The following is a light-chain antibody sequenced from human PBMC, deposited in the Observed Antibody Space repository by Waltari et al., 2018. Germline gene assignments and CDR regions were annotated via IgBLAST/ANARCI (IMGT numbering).Light chain of an antibody. CDR2: QDT. J-gene: IGLJ2*01. CDR1: TLPKHY. V-gene: IGLV3-25*03. CDR3: QSADSTNTYVI. Sequence: SYELTQPPSVSVSPGQTAKITCSGDTLPKHYAYWYQQKQAQAPVVVIYQDTQRPSGIPERFSGSSSGTTVTLTISDVQAADEAVYHCQSADSTNTYVIFGGGTQLTVL.